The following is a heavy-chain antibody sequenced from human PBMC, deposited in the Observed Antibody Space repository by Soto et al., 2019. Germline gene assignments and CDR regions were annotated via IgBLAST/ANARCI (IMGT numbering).Heavy chain of an antibody. CDR1: GGSISSYY. Sequence: QVQLQESGPGLVKPSETLSLTCTVSGGSISSYYWSWIRQPPGKGLEWVGGTYYSGSTNYNPSPLNRLTTPADASNNQFSPNLSSRTAAATALYYCAARRGSTFAYWGQGTLVTVAS. CDR2: TYYSGST. J-gene: IGHJ4*02. CDR3: AARRGSTFAY. V-gene: IGHV4-59*08. D-gene: IGHD2-2*01.